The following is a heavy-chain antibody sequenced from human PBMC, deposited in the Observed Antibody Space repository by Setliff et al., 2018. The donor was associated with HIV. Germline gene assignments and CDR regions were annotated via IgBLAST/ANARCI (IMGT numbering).Heavy chain of an antibody. Sequence: PGGSLRLSCAASGFTLSAYAMHWVRQAPGEGLEWVGVISFDGTNKYYAHSVKGRFTISRDISKNTLYLQMNSLRTDDTAVYYCARGRMGYSTSWYAGGNIWGQGTMVTVSS. V-gene: IGHV3-30*04. CDR1: GFTLSAYA. J-gene: IGHJ3*02. D-gene: IGHD6-13*01. CDR3: ARGRMGYSTSWYAGGNI. CDR2: ISFDGTNK.